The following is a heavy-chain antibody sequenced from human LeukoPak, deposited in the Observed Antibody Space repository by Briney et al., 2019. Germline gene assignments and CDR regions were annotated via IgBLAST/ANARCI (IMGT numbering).Heavy chain of an antibody. D-gene: IGHD1-1*01. CDR3: ARPRTAWSSHWYFEV. CDR1: GFTSGFTFSVYS. Sequence: PGESLRLSCAASGFTSGFTFSVYSMNWVRQAPGKGLEWLSYISSSSYTIYYADSVKGRFTISRDNAKNSLFLRMSSLRVEDTAVYYCARPRTAWSSHWYFEVWGRGTLVTVSS. J-gene: IGHJ2*01. CDR2: ISSSSYTI. V-gene: IGHV3-48*04.